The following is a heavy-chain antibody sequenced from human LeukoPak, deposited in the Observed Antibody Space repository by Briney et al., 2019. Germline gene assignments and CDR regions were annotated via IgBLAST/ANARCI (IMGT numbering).Heavy chain of an antibody. CDR2: IYTSGST. CDR1: GGSISSGSYY. CDR3: ARAPFLRKPYYYYYMDV. Sequence: PSETLSLTCTVSGGSISSGSYYWSWIRQPAGKGLEWIGRIYTSGSTNYNPSLKSRVTISVDTSKNQFSLKLSSVTAADTAVYYCARAPFLRKPYYYYYMDVWGKGTTVTVSS. V-gene: IGHV4-61*02. J-gene: IGHJ6*03.